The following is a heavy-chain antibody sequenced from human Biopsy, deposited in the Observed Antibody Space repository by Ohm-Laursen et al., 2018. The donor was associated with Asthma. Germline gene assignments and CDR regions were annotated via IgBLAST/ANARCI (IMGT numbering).Heavy chain of an antibody. D-gene: IGHD4-23*01. V-gene: IGHV1-18*04. CDR2: SSAYNGHT. CDR3: ARAYGGSFFSGSFDI. Sequence: SVKVSCKVSGYTFTDYGIAWVRQAPRQGLEWMGWSSAYNGHTKYAQKFQDRVTMTTDTSTSTAYMELRSLRSDDTAVYYCARAYGGSFFSGSFDIWGQGTMVTVSS. J-gene: IGHJ3*02. CDR1: GYTFTDYG.